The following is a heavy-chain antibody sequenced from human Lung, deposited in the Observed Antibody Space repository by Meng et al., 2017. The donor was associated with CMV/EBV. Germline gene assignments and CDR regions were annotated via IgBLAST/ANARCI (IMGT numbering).Heavy chain of an antibody. V-gene: IGHV3-23*01. D-gene: IGHD6-13*01. CDR3: TEMGADIAAAAHFDG. CDR1: GFTFSNFA. J-gene: IGHJ4*02. Sequence: SGFTFSNFAMGWVRQAPGEGLEWLSVISGSGATTDYAGSVKGRFTISRDNSRNILYLQMTGLRVEDTAIYYCTEMGADIAAAAHFDGWGQGTLVTVSS. CDR2: ISGSGATT.